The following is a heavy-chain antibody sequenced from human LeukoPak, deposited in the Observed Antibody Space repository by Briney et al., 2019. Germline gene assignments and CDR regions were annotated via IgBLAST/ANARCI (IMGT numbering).Heavy chain of an antibody. D-gene: IGHD1-26*01. CDR3: ARAKVGATIGAAFDI. Sequence: ASVTVSCTASGYTFTSYGISWVRQAPGQGLEWMGWISAYNGNTNYAQKLQGRVTMTTDTSTSTAYMELRSLRSDDTAVYYCARAKVGATIGAAFDIWGQGTMVTVSS. V-gene: IGHV1-18*01. J-gene: IGHJ3*02. CDR1: GYTFTSYG. CDR2: ISAYNGNT.